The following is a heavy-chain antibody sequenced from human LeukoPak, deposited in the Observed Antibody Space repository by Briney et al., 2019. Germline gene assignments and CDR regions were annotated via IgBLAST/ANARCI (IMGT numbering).Heavy chain of an antibody. Sequence: GASVKVSCKASGYTFTGYYIHWVRQVPGQGLEWMGWINTNTGNPTYAQGFTGRFVFSLDTSVSTAYLQISSLKAEDTVVYYCARGPPPDYWGQGTLVTVSS. J-gene: IGHJ4*02. CDR1: GYTFTGYY. CDR3: ARGPPPDY. CDR2: INTNTGNP. V-gene: IGHV7-4-1*02.